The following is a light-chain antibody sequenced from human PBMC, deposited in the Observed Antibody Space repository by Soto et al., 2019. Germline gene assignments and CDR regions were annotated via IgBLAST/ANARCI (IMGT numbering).Light chain of an antibody. CDR3: QQYGSSPLIT. CDR2: GAS. CDR1: QSISNNY. V-gene: IGKV3-20*01. Sequence: PGARATLSCRAIQSISNNYLAWYQQTPGQAPRLLIYGASSRATGIPDRFSGSGSGTDFTLTISRLEPEDFAVYHCQQYGSSPLITFGQGTRLEIK. J-gene: IGKJ5*01.